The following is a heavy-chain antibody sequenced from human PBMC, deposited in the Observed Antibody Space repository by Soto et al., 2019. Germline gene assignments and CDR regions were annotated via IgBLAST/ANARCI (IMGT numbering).Heavy chain of an antibody. CDR3: ARDLLPRYSFSGFDP. CDR1: GYTFTSYA. J-gene: IGHJ5*02. Sequence: QVQLVQSGAEAKKPGASVKVSCKASGYTFTSYAVHWVRQAPGQRHEWMGWINTGSGNTKYSQNFQGRVTMTRDTSASTAYMELSSLRSEDTAVYYCARDLLPRYSFSGFDPWGQGTLVTVSS. D-gene: IGHD6-13*01. V-gene: IGHV1-3*04. CDR2: INTGSGNT.